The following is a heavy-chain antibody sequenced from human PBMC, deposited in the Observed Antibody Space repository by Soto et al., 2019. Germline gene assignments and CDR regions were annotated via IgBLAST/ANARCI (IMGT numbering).Heavy chain of an antibody. CDR1: GEAISSGNKS. CDR3: ARVPSTAHYYDAWDV. CDR2: MYSSVST. V-gene: IGHV4-30-4*01. J-gene: IGHJ6*02. D-gene: IGHD3-22*01. Sequence: TRSLTGTVSGEAISSGNKSWSWIRQPPGKGLEWIGFMYSSVSTYSNPSLKSRLSISLHTSDNQFSLTFDSVTDRDSAVYYCARVPSTAHYYDAWDVWGQGNTVSVS.